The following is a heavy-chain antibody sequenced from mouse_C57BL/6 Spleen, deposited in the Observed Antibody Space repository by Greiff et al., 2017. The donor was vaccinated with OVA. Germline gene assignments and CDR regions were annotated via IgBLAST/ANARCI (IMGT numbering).Heavy chain of an antibody. CDR1: GFTFSSYA. CDR2: ISDGGSYT. V-gene: IGHV5-4*01. D-gene: IGHD2-5*01. CDR3: ARAYSNLYYFDY. Sequence: EVQGVESGGGLVKPGGSLKLSCAASGFTFSSYAMSWVRQTPEKRLEWVATISDGGSYTYYPDNVKGRFTISSDNAKHNLYLQMSHLKSEDTAMYCWARAYSNLYYFDYWGQGTTLTVSS. J-gene: IGHJ2*01.